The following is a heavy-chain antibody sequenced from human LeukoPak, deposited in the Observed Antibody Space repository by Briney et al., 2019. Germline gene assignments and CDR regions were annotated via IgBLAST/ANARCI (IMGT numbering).Heavy chain of an antibody. CDR1: GYTFTNYY. CDR2: IDPSGGST. CDR3: ARGGFGLGVGSTKGLNWFDP. V-gene: IGHV1-46*01. J-gene: IGHJ5*02. D-gene: IGHD1-26*01. Sequence: ASVKVSCKASGYTFTNYYMYWVRQAPGQGLEWMGIIDPSGGSTTYAQKFQGRVTTTRDTSTSTVYMELSSLRSEETAVYYCARGGFGLGVGSTKGLNWFDPWGQGTLVTVSS.